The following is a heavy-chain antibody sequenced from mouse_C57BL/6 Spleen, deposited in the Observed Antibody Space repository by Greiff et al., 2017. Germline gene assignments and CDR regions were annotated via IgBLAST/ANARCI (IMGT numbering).Heavy chain of an antibody. J-gene: IGHJ3*01. CDR1: GYTFTSYW. Sequence: QVQLQQPGAELVKPGASVKMSCKASGYTFTSYWITWVKQRPGQGLEWIGDIYPGSGSTNYNEKFKSKATLTVDTSSSTAYMQLSSLPSEDSAVYYCAVASFHSSSWFAYWGQGTLVTVSA. CDR2: IYPGSGST. V-gene: IGHV1-55*01. CDR3: AVASFHSSSWFAY. D-gene: IGHD1-1*01.